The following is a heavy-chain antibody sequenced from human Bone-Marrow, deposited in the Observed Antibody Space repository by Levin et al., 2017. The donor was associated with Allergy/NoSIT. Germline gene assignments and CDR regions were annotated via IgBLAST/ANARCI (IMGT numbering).Heavy chain of an antibody. J-gene: IGHJ4*02. CDR2: IIPLFGTA. CDR3: ARSSLVAAIAPFEF. CDR1: GGTFSSHS. V-gene: IGHV1-69*13. Sequence: ASVKVSCKVSGGTFSSHSINWVRQAPGQGLEWMGGIIPLFGTANYAQKFQGRVTIIADESTSTAYMDLSSLRSEDTAVYYCARSSLVAAIAPFEFWGQGTLVAVSS. D-gene: IGHD2-15*01.